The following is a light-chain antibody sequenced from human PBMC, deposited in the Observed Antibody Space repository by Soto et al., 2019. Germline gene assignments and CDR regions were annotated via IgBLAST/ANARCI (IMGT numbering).Light chain of an antibody. J-gene: IGKJ1*01. CDR2: GAS. CDR3: QQYDGPWK. CDR1: QSVSRH. V-gene: IGKV3-20*01. Sequence: IVLPPSPGPMSLSPGEIATLSGRASQSVSRHLAWYQQKPGQAPRLLIYGASSRATGIPDRFSGSGSGTDFTLTIRRLEPEDFAVYYCQQYDGPWKFGQGTKVDIK.